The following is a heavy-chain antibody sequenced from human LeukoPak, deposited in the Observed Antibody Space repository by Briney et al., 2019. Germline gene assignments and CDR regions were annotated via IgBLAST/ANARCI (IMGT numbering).Heavy chain of an antibody. CDR2: INPSGGST. D-gene: IGHD3-16*01. CDR1: GYTFTSYY. V-gene: IGHV1-46*01. Sequence: ASVKVSCKASGYTFTSYYMHWVRQAPGQGLEWMGIINPSGGSTSYAQKFQGRVTMTRDMSTSTVYMELSSLRSEDTAVYYCARDVRGAMAGDWFDPWGQGTLVTVSS. J-gene: IGHJ5*02. CDR3: ARDVRGAMAGDWFDP.